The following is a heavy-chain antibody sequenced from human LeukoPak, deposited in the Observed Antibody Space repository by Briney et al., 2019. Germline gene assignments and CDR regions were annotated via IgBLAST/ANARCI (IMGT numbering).Heavy chain of an antibody. CDR2: IIPIFGTA. V-gene: IGHV1-69*06. Sequence: ASVKVSYKASGGTFSSYAISWVRQAPGQGLEWMGGIIPIFGTANYAQKFQGRVTITADKSTSTAYMELSSLRSEDTAVYYCARDTSQKWAHYMDVWGKGTTVTISS. J-gene: IGHJ6*03. D-gene: IGHD1-26*01. CDR1: GGTFSSYA. CDR3: ARDTSQKWAHYMDV.